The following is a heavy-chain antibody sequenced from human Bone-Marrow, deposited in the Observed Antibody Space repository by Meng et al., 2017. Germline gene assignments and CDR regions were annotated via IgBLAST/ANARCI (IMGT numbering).Heavy chain of an antibody. CDR1: GFTFSSYW. D-gene: IGHD3-22*01. Sequence: GESLKISCAASGFTFSSYWMHWVRQAPGKGLVWVSRINSDGSSTSYADSVKGRFTISRDNSKNTLYLQMNSLRAEDTAVYYCAREMYDSSGYYRYYGMDVWGQGTTVTVSS. V-gene: IGHV3-74*01. J-gene: IGHJ6*02. CDR2: INSDGSST. CDR3: AREMYDSSGYYRYYGMDV.